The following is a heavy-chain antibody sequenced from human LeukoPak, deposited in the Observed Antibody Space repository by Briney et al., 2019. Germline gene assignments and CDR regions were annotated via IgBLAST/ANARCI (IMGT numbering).Heavy chain of an antibody. CDR3: ARGMFGELFPSFDY. CDR1: GGSISSGGYY. V-gene: IGHV4-31*03. Sequence: SQTLSLTCTVSGGSISSGGYYWSRIRQHPGKGLEWIGYIYYSGSTYYNPSLKSRVTISVDTSKNQFSLKLSSVTAADTAVYYCARGMFGELFPSFDYWGQGTLVTVSS. CDR2: IYYSGST. J-gene: IGHJ4*02. D-gene: IGHD3-10*02.